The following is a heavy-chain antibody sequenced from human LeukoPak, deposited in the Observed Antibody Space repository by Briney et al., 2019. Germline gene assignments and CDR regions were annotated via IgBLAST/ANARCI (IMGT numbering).Heavy chain of an antibody. CDR1: GYTFTSYY. V-gene: IGHV1-46*01. D-gene: IGHD2-8*02. CDR3: AREESGGYFDY. Sequence: ASVKVTCKASGYTFTSYYMHWVRQAPGQGLEWMGVSNPSGVGTNYAQKFQGRVNMTRDTSTTTVYMELSSLRSEDTAVYYCAREESGGYFDYWGQGTRVTVSS. CDR2: SNPSGVGT. J-gene: IGHJ4*02.